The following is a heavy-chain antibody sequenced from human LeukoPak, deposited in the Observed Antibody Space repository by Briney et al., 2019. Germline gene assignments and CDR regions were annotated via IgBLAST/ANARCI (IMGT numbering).Heavy chain of an antibody. CDR3: ARGASALQRGVYFDY. CDR2: INHSGST. Sequence: SETLSLTRAVYGGSFSGYYWSWIRQPPGKGLEWIGEINHSGSTNYNPSLKSRVTISVDTSKNQSSPKLSSVTAADTAVYYCARGASALQRGVYFDYWGQGTLVTVSS. V-gene: IGHV4-34*01. D-gene: IGHD1-1*01. J-gene: IGHJ4*02. CDR1: GGSFSGYY.